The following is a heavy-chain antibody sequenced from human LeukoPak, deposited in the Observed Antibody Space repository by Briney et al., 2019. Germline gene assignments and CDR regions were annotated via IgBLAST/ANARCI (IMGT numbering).Heavy chain of an antibody. CDR3: ARTTSLTASGYDS. CDR1: GYTFTSYH. V-gene: IGHV1-8*03. D-gene: IGHD4-17*01. Sequence: GASVKVSCKTSGYTFTSYHINWVRQATGQGLEWMGWMNPYSGDRGYAQNFQGRVSITSDASIGTAYMELSSLRSDDTAVYFCARTTSLTASGYDSWGQGTLVTVSS. J-gene: IGHJ5*01. CDR2: MNPYSGDR.